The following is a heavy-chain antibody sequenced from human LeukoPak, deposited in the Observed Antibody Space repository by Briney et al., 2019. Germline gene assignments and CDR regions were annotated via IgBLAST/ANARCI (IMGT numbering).Heavy chain of an antibody. J-gene: IGHJ4*02. D-gene: IGHD5-12*01. V-gene: IGHV1-69*05. CDR1: GGTFSSYA. Sequence: ASVKVSCKASGGTFSSYAISWVRQAPGQGLEWRGGIIAICGTTNYAQKFQGRVTITTDESTSTAYMELSSLRSEDTAVYYSVADSGYGSFDYWGQGTLFTSSS. CDR3: VADSGYGSFDY. CDR2: IIAICGTT.